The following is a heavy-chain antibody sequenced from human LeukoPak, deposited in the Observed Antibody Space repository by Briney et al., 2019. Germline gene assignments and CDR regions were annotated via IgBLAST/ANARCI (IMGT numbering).Heavy chain of an antibody. CDR1: GFTFSDYA. J-gene: IGHJ4*02. Sequence: GSLRLSCASSGFTFSDYALTWVRPAPGRGLEWVSAISGGGTYTYYADSVKGRFAISRDNSKNTLYLQMNSLRAEDTAVYYCAKGKYSSSWYFDYWGQGTLVTVSS. V-gene: IGHV3-23*01. D-gene: IGHD6-13*01. CDR3: AKGKYSSSWYFDY. CDR2: ISGGGTYT.